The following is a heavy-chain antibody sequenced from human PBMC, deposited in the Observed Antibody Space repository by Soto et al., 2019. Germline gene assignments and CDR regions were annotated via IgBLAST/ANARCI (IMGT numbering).Heavy chain of an antibody. V-gene: IGHV4-61*01. CDR3: ARVGEYCSGSWCHHYYDYLMYV. CDR1: GGTVNSGSYY. Sequence: GSASETLSLTCSVSGGTVNSGSYYWSWLRQPPGKGLEWIGHVYYSGTTKYNPSLKSRVTMSIDTSDKQFSLRLSSVSDADTAVYYCARVGEYCSGSWCHHYYDYLMYVWGQGTTVPVS. D-gene: IGHD2-15*01. CDR2: VYYSGTT. J-gene: IGHJ6*02.